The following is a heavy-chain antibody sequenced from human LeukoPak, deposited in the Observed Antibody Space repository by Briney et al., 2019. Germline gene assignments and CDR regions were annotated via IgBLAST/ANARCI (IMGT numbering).Heavy chain of an antibody. V-gene: IGHV3-23*01. J-gene: IGHJ4*02. CDR2: ISGSGGST. CDR3: ARDWFHAIDY. CDR1: GFTFSSYA. Sequence: GGSLRLSCAASGFTFSSYAMSWVRQAPGKGLEWVSAISGSGGSTYYADSVKGRFTISRDNSKNTLYLQMNSLRDEDTAVYYCARDWFHAIDYWGQGTLVTVSS. D-gene: IGHD2/OR15-2a*01.